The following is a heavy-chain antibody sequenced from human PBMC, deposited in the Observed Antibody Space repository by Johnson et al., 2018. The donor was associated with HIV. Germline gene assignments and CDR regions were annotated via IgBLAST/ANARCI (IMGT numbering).Heavy chain of an antibody. D-gene: IGHD3-22*01. V-gene: IGHV3-23*04. CDR3: AKGTYYYDSSGYNDAFDM. J-gene: IGHJ3*02. CDR1: GFTFSSYA. Sequence: EVQLVESGGGLVQPGGSLRLSCAASGFTFSSYAMSWVRQGPGKGLVWVSGISGSGGSRNYADSVKGRFTISRDNSKNTLYLQMNSLRAEDTAVYYCAKGTYYYDSSGYNDAFDMWGQGTMVTVSS. CDR2: ISGSGGSR.